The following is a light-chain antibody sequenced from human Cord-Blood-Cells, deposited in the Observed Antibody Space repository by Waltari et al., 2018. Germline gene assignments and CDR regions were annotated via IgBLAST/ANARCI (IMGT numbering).Light chain of an antibody. V-gene: IGKV4-1*01. Sequence: DIVMTQSPDSLAVSLGGRAPLNCKSSQSVLYSSTNKNYLAWYQQKPGQPPKLLIYWASTRESGVPDRFSGSGSGTDFTLTISSLQAEDVAVYYCQQYYSTPLTFGGGTKVEIK. J-gene: IGKJ4*01. CDR1: QSVLYSSTNKNY. CDR3: QQYYSTPLT. CDR2: WAS.